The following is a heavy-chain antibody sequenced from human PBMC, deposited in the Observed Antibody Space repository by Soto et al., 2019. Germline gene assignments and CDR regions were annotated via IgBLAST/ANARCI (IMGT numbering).Heavy chain of an antibody. Sequence: ASVKVYCKASGFTFTSSAVQWVRQARGQRLEWIGWIVVGSGNTNYAQKFQERVTITRDMSTSTAYMELSSLRSEDTAVYYCEADSSPATANYYCYSGMDVWGQGSTVTVSS. V-gene: IGHV1-58*01. CDR1: GFTFTSSA. D-gene: IGHD2-21*02. CDR2: IVVGSGNT. J-gene: IGHJ6*02. CDR3: EADSSPATANYYCYSGMDV.